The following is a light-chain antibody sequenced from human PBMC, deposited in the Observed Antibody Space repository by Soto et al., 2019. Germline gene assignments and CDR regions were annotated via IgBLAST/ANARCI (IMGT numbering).Light chain of an antibody. CDR1: QSVAYSDGNTY. CDR2: KVS. V-gene: IGKV2-30*01. CDR3: MQGTHWPPYT. Sequence: DVVMTQSPLSLPVTLGQPASISCRSSQSVAYSDGNTYLNWSQQRPGQSPRRLIYKVSNRDSGVPDRFSGSGSGTDFTLKISRVEAEDVGVYYCMQGTHWPPYTFGQGTKLEIK. J-gene: IGKJ2*01.